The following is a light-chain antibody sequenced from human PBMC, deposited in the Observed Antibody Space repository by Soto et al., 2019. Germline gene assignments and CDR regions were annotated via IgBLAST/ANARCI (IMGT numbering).Light chain of an antibody. V-gene: IGLV4-69*01. CDR2: LNIDGSH. Sequence: QLVLTQSPSASASLGASVKLTCTLSSGHSSYAIAWHQQQPEKGPRYLMNLNIDGSHTKGDGIPDRFSGSSSGAERYLTISSLQSEDEADYYCQTWGTGIVVFGGGTKPTVL. CDR1: SGHSSYA. J-gene: IGLJ2*01. CDR3: QTWGTGIVV.